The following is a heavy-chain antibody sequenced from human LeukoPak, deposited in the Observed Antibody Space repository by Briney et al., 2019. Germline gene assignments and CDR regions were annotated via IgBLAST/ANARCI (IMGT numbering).Heavy chain of an antibody. V-gene: IGHV3-33*01. J-gene: IGHJ4*02. CDR2: IWYDGGHK. CDR1: GFTFSSFG. CDR3: ARDRDYDSANFDY. D-gene: IGHD3-22*01. Sequence: GRSLRLSCAASGFTFSSFGMHWVRHAPGKGLEGVAVIWYDGGHKYYADSVKGRFSISRDNSKNTLYLQMNSLRAEDTAVYYCARDRDYDSANFDYWGQGTLVTVSS.